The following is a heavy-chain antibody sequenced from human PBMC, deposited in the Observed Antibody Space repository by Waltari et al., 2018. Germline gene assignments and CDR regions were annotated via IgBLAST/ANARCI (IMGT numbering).Heavy chain of an antibody. CDR3: ARASGISGTIHFYP. Sequence: QVQLQESGPGLVKPSETLSLTCTVSGYSISSGYYWGWIRQPPGKGLEWIGSIYHSGRTYYNPSLKSRVTISVDTSKNQFSLKLSSVTAADTAVYYCARASGISGTIHFYPWGQGTLVTVSS. D-gene: IGHD1-7*01. CDR2: IYHSGRT. V-gene: IGHV4-38-2*02. J-gene: IGHJ5*02. CDR1: GYSISSGYY.